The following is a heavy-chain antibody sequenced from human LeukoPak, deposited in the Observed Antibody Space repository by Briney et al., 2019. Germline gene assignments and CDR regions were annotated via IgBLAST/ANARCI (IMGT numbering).Heavy chain of an antibody. CDR3: AQQLGYCTRGSCYFTY. CDR2: INDSGDST. J-gene: IGHJ4*02. D-gene: IGHD2-15*01. V-gene: IGHV3-23*01. CDR1: GFTFTNYA. Sequence: GGSLRLSCAASGFTFTNYAMSWLRQAPGKGLEWVSAINDSGDSTFYADSVKGRYTISRDNSKNTLYLQMNSLRAEDTAVYYCAQQLGYCTRGSCYFTYWGQGILVTVSS.